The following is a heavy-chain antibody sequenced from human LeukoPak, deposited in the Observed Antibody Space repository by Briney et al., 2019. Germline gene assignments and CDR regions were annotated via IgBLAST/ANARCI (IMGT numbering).Heavy chain of an antibody. CDR2: ISYNGGNK. Sequence: SGGSLRLSCAASGFTFSSYAMHWVRQAPGKGLEWVAVISYNGGNKYYTDSVKGRFTISRDNSKNTLYLQMNSLRAEDTAVYYCANALTYYYDSSGYWGQGTLVTVSS. D-gene: IGHD3-22*01. V-gene: IGHV3-30-3*01. CDR3: ANALTYYYDSSGY. J-gene: IGHJ4*02. CDR1: GFTFSSYA.